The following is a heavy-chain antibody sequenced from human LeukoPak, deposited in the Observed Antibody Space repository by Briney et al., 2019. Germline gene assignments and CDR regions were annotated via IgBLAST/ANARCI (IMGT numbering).Heavy chain of an antibody. CDR3: ARAQYQLLYGYYNYYMDV. CDR2: LHADGIER. J-gene: IGHJ6*03. D-gene: IGHD2-2*02. V-gene: IGHV3-7*01. CDR1: GFTLSGYW. Sequence: GGSLRLSCAASGFTLSGYWMSWVRQAPGKGLEWVARLHADGIERYFVDSVKGRFTISRDNAKNSLYLQMYSLRLDDTAVYYCARAQYQLLYGYYNYYMDVWGKGTTVTVSS.